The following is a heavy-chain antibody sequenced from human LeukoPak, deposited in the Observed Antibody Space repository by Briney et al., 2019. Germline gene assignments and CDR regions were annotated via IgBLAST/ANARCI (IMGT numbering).Heavy chain of an antibody. CDR3: VRGVGSPNWFDP. D-gene: IGHD1-26*01. J-gene: IGHJ5*02. Sequence: AASVKVSCKASGGTFSSYAISWVRQAPGQGLEWMGWINPNNGGPNYAQKFQGRVTVTRDTSISTAYMELSRLTSDGTAVYYCVRGVGSPNWFDPWGQGTRVIVSS. V-gene: IGHV1-2*02. CDR1: GGTFSSYA. CDR2: INPNNGGP.